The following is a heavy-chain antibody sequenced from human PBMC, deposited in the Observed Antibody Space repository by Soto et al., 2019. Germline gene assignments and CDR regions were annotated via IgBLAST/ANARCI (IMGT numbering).Heavy chain of an antibody. J-gene: IGHJ3*02. CDR1: GFTFSSYG. Sequence: GGSLRLSCAASGFTFSSYGMHWVRQAPGKGLEWVAVIWYDGSNKYYADSVKGRFTISRDNSKNTLYLQMNSLRAEDTAVYYCAREGNIAAAGTQSFAFDIWGQGTMVNVSS. V-gene: IGHV3-33*01. CDR2: IWYDGSNK. D-gene: IGHD6-13*01. CDR3: AREGNIAAAGTQSFAFDI.